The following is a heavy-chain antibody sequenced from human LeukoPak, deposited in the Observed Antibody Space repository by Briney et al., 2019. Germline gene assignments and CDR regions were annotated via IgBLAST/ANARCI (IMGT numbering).Heavy chain of an antibody. CDR2: ISSSSSYI. CDR3: AKPSSSWYHFDC. Sequence: GGSLRLSCAASGFTFSSYSMNWVRQAPGKGLEWVSSISSSSSYIYYADSVKGRFTISRDNSKNTLYLQMNSLRAEDTAVYYCAKPSSSWYHFDCWGQGTLVTVSS. CDR1: GFTFSSYS. D-gene: IGHD6-13*01. V-gene: IGHV3-21*04. J-gene: IGHJ4*02.